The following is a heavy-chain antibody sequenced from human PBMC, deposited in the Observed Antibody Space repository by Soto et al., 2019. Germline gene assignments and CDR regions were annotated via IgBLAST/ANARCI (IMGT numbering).Heavy chain of an antibody. D-gene: IGHD2-2*01. CDR2: INAGNGNT. Sequence: QVQLVQSGAEVKKPGASVKVSCKASGYTFTSYAMHWVRQAPGQRLEWMGWINAGNGNTKYSQKFQGRVTITRDTSASTAYMELSSLRSEDTAVYYCARDIVVVPAARGYMDVWGKGTTVTVSS. CDR1: GYTFTSYA. J-gene: IGHJ6*03. V-gene: IGHV1-3*01. CDR3: ARDIVVVPAARGYMDV.